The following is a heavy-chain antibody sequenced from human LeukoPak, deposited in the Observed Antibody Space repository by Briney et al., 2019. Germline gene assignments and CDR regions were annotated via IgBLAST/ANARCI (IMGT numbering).Heavy chain of an antibody. CDR2: ISDDGSNK. J-gene: IGHJ4*02. CDR1: GFMFNTYA. D-gene: IGHD2-21*02. Sequence: PGGSLRLSCAASGFMFNTYAMHWVRQAPGKGLEWVAAISDDGSNKYYADSVKGRFTISRDNSKITLYLQMNSLRAEDTAVYYCARDQNAIVVVTAIDCWGQGTLVTVSS. V-gene: IGHV3-30-3*01. CDR3: ARDQNAIVVVTAIDC.